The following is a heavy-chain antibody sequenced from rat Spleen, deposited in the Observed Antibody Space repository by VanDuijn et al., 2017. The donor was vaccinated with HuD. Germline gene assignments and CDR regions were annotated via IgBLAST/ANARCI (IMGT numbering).Heavy chain of an antibody. J-gene: IGHJ2*01. D-gene: IGHD1-11*01. CDR1: GFTFNNYW. CDR3: ATGPYGYRY. V-gene: IGHV5-31*01. Sequence: EVQLVESGGGLVQPGRSLKLSCVASGFTFNNYWMTWIRQAPGQGLEWVASISPSGGSTYYRDSVKGRFTISRDNAKSTLYLQMDSLRSEDTATYYCATGPYGYRYWGQGVMVTVSS. CDR2: ISPSGGST.